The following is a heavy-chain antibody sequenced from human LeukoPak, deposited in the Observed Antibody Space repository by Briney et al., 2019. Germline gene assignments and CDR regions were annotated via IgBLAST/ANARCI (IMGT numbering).Heavy chain of an antibody. D-gene: IGHD6-13*01. V-gene: IGHV4-4*07. J-gene: IGHJ3*01. CDR3: ARGSSSSWYSFDF. Sequence: AETLSLTCSVSGGSISSYYWSWIRQPAGKGLEWIGRIYFTGTTKYNPSRQSRVTMSVDTSKYQFSLELSSVTAADTAVYYCARGSSSSWYSFDFWGQATVVPVSS. CDR2: IYFTGTT. CDR1: GGSISSYY.